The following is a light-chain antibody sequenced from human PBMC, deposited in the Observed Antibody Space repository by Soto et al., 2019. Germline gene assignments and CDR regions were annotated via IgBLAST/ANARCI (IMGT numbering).Light chain of an antibody. CDR2: DVS. V-gene: IGLV2-14*03. Sequence: QSALTQPASVSGSPGQSITISCTGTSSDVGGYNFVSWYQQHPGEAPKLMIYDVSNRPSGVSNRFSGSKSGNTASLTISGLRAEDEADYYCTSYTSTNTQLFGGGTKLTVL. CDR3: TSYTSTNTQL. J-gene: IGLJ2*01. CDR1: SSDVGGYNF.